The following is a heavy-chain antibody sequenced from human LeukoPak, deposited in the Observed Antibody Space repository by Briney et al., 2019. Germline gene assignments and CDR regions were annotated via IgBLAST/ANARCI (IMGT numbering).Heavy chain of an antibody. J-gene: IGHJ6*03. CDR2: MNPNSGNT. CDR1: GYTFTSYD. D-gene: IGHD2-8*01. V-gene: IGHV1-8*03. Sequence: ASVKVSCKASGYTFTSYDINWVRQATGQGLEWMGWMNPNSGNTGYAQKFQGRVTITRSTSISTAYMELSSLRSEDTAVYYCARAIRGYCTNGVCYSYYYYMDVWGKGTTVTVSS. CDR3: ARAIRGYCTNGVCYSYYYYMDV.